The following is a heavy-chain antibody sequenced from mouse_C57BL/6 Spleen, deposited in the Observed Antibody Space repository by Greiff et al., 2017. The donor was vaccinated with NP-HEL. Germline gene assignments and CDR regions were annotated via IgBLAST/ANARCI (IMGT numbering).Heavy chain of an antibody. CDR2: IDPSDSYT. Sequence: QVQLQQPGAELVKPGASVKLSCKASGYTFTSYWMQWVKQRPGQGLEWIGEIDPSDSYTNYNQKFKGKATLTVDTSSSTAYMQLSSLTSEDSAVYYCARVRSYGDYWGQGTTLTVSS. V-gene: IGHV1-50*01. J-gene: IGHJ2*01. CDR1: GYTFTSYW. CDR3: ARVRSYGDY. D-gene: IGHD1-1*01.